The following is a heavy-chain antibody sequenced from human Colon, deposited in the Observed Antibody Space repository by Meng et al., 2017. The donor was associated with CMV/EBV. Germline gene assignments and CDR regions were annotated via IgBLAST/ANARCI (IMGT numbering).Heavy chain of an antibody. CDR1: GFTFSGSS. CDR2: ISSTSTYI. D-gene: IGHD3-10*01. J-gene: IGHJ6*02. CDR3: AKGSSEFLYYGMDV. V-gene: IGHV3-21*04. Sequence: GESLKISCAGSGFTFSGSSMNWVRQAPGKGLEWVSSISSTSTYIYYADLVKGRFTISRDNSKNTLYMEMNSLRAEDTAVYYCAKGSSEFLYYGMDVWGQGTTVTVSS.